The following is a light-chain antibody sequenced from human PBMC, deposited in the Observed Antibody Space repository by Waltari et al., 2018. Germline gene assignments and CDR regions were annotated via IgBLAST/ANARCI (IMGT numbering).Light chain of an antibody. J-gene: IGLJ1*01. CDR1: TLDNKY. Sequence: SYEVTQPPSVSVSPGQTASIPCPGATLDNKYVYWYQQKAGQAPALVICQDSTRPSGIPERFSGSNSGNTATLTISGTQALDEADYYCQAWDSSRGYVFGTGTKVTVL. CDR2: QDS. V-gene: IGLV3-1*01. CDR3: QAWDSSRGYV.